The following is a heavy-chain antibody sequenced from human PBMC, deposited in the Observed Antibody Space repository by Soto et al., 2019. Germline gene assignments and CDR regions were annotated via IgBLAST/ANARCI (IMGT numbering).Heavy chain of an antibody. CDR1: SGSIISGGSY. D-gene: IGHD6-13*01. J-gene: IGHJ4*02. CDR2: IHYSGTT. Sequence: PSETLSLTCSVSSGSIISGGSYWSWVRQHPGKGLEWVGCIHYSGTTYYNPSLESRVSISVDTSKNQFSLKLRSVTAADTAVYYCARDSRPNYTSSSYFFDYWGQGTLVTVSS. CDR3: ARDSRPNYTSSSYFFDY. V-gene: IGHV4-31*03.